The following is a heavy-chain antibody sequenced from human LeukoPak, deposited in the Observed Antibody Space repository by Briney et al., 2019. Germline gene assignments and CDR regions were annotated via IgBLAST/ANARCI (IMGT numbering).Heavy chain of an antibody. CDR1: GGSISSYC. D-gene: IGHD1-26*01. CDR2: INHSGST. Sequence: SETLSLTCTVSGGSISSYCWSWIRQPPGKGLEWIGEINHSGSTNYNPSLKSRVTISVDTSKNQFSLKLSSVTAADTAVYYCARVGATFLDYWGQGTLVTVSS. J-gene: IGHJ4*02. CDR3: ARVGATFLDY. V-gene: IGHV4-34*01.